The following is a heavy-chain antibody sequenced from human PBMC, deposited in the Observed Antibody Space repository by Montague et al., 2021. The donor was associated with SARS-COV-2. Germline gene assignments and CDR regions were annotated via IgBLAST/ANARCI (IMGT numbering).Heavy chain of an antibody. D-gene: IGHD4-17*01. V-gene: IGHV2-70*11. CDR2: IXXXXDX. J-gene: IGHJ3*02. Sequence: VKPTQTLTLTCTFSGFSLSTSGMCVSWIRQPPGKALEWLARIXXXXDXYYSTSLKTRLTISKDTSKNQVVLTMTNMDPVDTATYYCARIQATVNAFDIWGQGTMVTVSS. CDR3: ARIQATVNAFDI. CDR1: GFSLSTSGMC.